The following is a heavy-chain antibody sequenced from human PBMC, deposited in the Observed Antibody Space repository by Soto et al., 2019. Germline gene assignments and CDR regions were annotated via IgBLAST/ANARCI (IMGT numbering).Heavy chain of an antibody. D-gene: IGHD3-22*01. CDR1: GFTFSSYA. CDR2: ISYDGSNK. Sequence: PGGSLRLSCAASGFTFSSYAMHWVRQAPGKGLEWVAFISYDGSNKYYADSVKGRFTISRDNSKNTLYLQINSLRAEDTAVYYCARDRWTTMILVPSGGLGYYYYYGTDVWGQGTTVTVSS. CDR3: ARDRWTTMILVPSGGLGYYYYYGTDV. V-gene: IGHV3-30-3*01. J-gene: IGHJ6*02.